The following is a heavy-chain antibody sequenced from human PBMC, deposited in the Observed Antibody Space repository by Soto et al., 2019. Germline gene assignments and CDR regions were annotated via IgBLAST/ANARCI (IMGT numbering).Heavy chain of an antibody. CDR1: GGSISSGGYY. V-gene: IGHV4-31*03. Sequence: SETLSLTCTVSGGSISSGGYYWSWIRQHPGKGLEWIGYIYYSGSTYYNPSLKSRVTISVDTSKNQFSLKLSSVTAADTAVYYCARVSDDTKEGWFDPWCQGTLVTVSS. CDR2: IYYSGST. D-gene: IGHD3-22*01. J-gene: IGHJ5*02. CDR3: ARVSDDTKEGWFDP.